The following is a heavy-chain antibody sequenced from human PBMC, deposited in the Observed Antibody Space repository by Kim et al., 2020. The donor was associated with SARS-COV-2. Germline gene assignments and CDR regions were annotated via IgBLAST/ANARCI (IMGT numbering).Heavy chain of an antibody. Sequence: GGSLRLSCAASGFTFSNYWMHWVRQAPGKGLVWVSRISTDGISTTYADSVKGRFTISRDNAKNTLYLQMSSLRDEDTALYYCVRDGSGAAAGKDVVDYCGQGTLVTVSS. CDR1: GFTFSNYW. J-gene: IGHJ4*02. V-gene: IGHV3-74*01. CDR3: VRDGSGAAAGKDVVDY. CDR2: ISTDGIST. D-gene: IGHD6-13*01.